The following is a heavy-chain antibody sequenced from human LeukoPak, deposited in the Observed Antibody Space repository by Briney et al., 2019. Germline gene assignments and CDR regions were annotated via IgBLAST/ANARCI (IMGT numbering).Heavy chain of an antibody. J-gene: IGHJ4*02. CDR1: GGTFSSYA. CDR3: ARALGDYFDY. CDR2: IIPILGTA. V-gene: IGHV1-69*13. Sequence: ASVKVSCKASGGTFSSYAISWVRQAPGQGLECMGGIIPILGTANYAQKFQGRVTITADESTSTAYMELSSLRSEDTAVYYCARALGDYFDYWGQGTLVTVSS.